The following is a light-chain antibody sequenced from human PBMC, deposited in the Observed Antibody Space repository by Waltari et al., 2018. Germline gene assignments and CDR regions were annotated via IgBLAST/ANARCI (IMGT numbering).Light chain of an antibody. CDR2: IVS. CDR1: QSLDTW. V-gene: IGKV1-5*03. Sequence: DIQMTQSPSTLSASVGDRVNITCRASQSLDTWLAWYQLKPGKAPKPLIYIVSNLESGVPARFSGSGSGTEFTLTISSLQPDDFATYYCQQYQSYWWTFGQGTKVEMK. CDR3: QQYQSYWWT. J-gene: IGKJ1*01.